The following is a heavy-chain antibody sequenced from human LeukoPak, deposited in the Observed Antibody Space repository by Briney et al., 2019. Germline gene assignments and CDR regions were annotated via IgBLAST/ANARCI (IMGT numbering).Heavy chain of an antibody. J-gene: IGHJ5*02. CDR1: GYTFTSYG. D-gene: IGHD3-10*01. V-gene: IGHV1-2*04. Sequence: ASVKVSCKASGYTFTSYGISWVRQAPGQGLEWMGWTNPNSGGTNYAQKFQGWVTMTRDTSISTAYMELSRLRSDDTAVYYCARDQDTYYYGSGGWFAPWGKETLVTVSS. CDR2: TNPNSGGT. CDR3: ARDQDTYYYGSGGWFAP.